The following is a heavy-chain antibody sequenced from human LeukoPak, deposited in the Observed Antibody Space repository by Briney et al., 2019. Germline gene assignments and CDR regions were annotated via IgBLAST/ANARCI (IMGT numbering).Heavy chain of an antibody. J-gene: IGHJ5*02. CDR2: INHSGST. Sequence: SETLSLTCAVHGGSFSGYYWSWIRQPPGKGLEWIGEINHSGSTNYNPSLKSRVTISVDTSKNQFSLKLSSVTAADTAVYYCARGGRITIFGVAADNWFDPWGQGNLVTVSS. CDR3: ARGGRITIFGVAADNWFDP. V-gene: IGHV4-34*01. CDR1: GGSFSGYY. D-gene: IGHD3-3*01.